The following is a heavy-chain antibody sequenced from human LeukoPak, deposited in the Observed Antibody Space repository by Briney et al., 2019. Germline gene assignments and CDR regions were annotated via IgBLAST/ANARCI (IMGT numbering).Heavy chain of an antibody. CDR3: AKDVWSGYYTYFDY. CDR2: IRYDGSNK. Sequence: GGSLRLSCAASGFTFSSYGMHWVRQAPGQGLERVAFIRYDGSNKYYADSVKGRFTISRDNSKNTLYLQMNSLRAEDTAVYYCAKDVWSGYYTYFDYWGQGTLVTVSS. J-gene: IGHJ4*02. D-gene: IGHD3-3*01. CDR1: GFTFSSYG. V-gene: IGHV3-30*02.